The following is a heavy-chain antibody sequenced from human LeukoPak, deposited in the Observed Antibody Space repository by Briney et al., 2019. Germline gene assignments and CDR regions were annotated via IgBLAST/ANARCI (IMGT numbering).Heavy chain of an antibody. Sequence: SETLSLTCNVSGGSIGGHTFYWDWIRQPPGKGLEWIATIYYNGNTFYNPSLKSRVAISIDMSKSQFSLHLSSVTAADTAIYYCARLTALAGHRGTFDIWGPGTMVTVSS. CDR1: GGSIGGHTFY. CDR3: ARLTALAGHRGTFDI. D-gene: IGHD6-19*01. CDR2: IYYNGNT. V-gene: IGHV4-39*01. J-gene: IGHJ3*02.